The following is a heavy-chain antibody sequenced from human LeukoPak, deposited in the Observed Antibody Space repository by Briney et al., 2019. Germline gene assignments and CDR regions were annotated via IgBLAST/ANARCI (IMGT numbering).Heavy chain of an antibody. D-gene: IGHD2-2*02. V-gene: IGHV3-66*01. CDR1: GFTVSIKD. J-gene: IGHJ6*02. CDR3: ASLYYHGMDV. CDR2: IYSGGST. Sequence: PGGSLGLSCAASGFTVSIKDMSWVRQAPGKGLEWVSVIYSGGSTYYADSVKGRFTISRDNSKNTLYLQMNSLRAEDTAVYYCASLYYHGMDVWGQGTTVTVSS.